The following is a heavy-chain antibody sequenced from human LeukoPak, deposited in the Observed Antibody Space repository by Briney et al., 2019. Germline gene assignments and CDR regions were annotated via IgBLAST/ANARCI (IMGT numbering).Heavy chain of an antibody. V-gene: IGHV4-39*01. CDR2: IYYSGST. CDR3: ARHKYDILTGFTYYFDY. D-gene: IGHD3-9*01. J-gene: IGHJ4*02. Sequence: SETLSLTCTVSGGSMSSSSYYWGWIRQPPGKGLEWIGSIYYSGSTYYNPSLKSRVTISVDTSKNQFSLKLSSVTAADTAVYYCARHKYDILTGFTYYFDYWGQGTLVTASS. CDR1: GGSMSSSSYY.